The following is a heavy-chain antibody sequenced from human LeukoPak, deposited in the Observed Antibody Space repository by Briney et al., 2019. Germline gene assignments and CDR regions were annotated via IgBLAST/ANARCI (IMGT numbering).Heavy chain of an antibody. CDR2: ISPSGDNT. CDR3: ARVRYSSGWRNSMDAFDI. V-gene: IGHV3-21*01. D-gene: IGHD6-19*01. J-gene: IGHJ3*02. Sequence: GGSLRLSCAASGFTFSSYSMNWVRQAPGRGLEWVSSISPSGDNTYYGDSVKGRFTISRDNAKNTLYLQMNSQRAQDTAVYYCARVRYSSGWRNSMDAFDIWGQGTMVTVSS. CDR1: GFTFSSYS.